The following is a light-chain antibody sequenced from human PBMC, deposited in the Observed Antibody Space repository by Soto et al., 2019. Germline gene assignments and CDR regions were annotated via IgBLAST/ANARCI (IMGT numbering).Light chain of an antibody. CDR1: SYNIGAGYD. Sequence: QTLLTPQPSVCGAPGQRFTISCTGSSYNIGAGYDVHWYQQLPGTAPKLLIYGNSNRPSGVPDRFSGSKSGTSASLAITGLQAEDEADYYCQSYDSSLSEVFGTWTKVNVL. CDR3: QSYDSSLSEV. V-gene: IGLV1-40*01. CDR2: GNS. J-gene: IGLJ1*01.